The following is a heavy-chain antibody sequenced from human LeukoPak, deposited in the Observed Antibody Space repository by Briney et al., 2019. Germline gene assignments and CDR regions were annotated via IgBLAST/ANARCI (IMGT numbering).Heavy chain of an antibody. D-gene: IGHD2-2*01. V-gene: IGHV4-34*01. CDR2: INHSGGT. Sequence: SETLSLTCAVYGGSFSGYYWSWIRQPPGKGLEWIGEINHSGGTNYNPSVTSRITISVDTSKNQSPLKLSSLTAADTAVYYCARGTPYCSSTSCYFRWYYFDYWGQGTLVTVSS. J-gene: IGHJ4*02. CDR3: ARGTPYCSSTSCYFRWYYFDY. CDR1: GGSFSGYY.